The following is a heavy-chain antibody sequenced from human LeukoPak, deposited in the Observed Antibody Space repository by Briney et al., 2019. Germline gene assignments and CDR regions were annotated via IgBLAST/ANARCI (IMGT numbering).Heavy chain of an antibody. Sequence: SQTLSLTCTVSGGSISSGSYYWSWIRQPAGKGLEWIGRIYTSRSTNYNPSLKSRVTISVDTSKNRFSLKLSSVTAADTAVYYCARTVEMATIREFSAFDIWGQGTMVTVSS. CDR3: ARTVEMATIREFSAFDI. V-gene: IGHV4-61*02. D-gene: IGHD5-24*01. CDR2: IYTSRST. CDR1: GGSISSGSYY. J-gene: IGHJ3*02.